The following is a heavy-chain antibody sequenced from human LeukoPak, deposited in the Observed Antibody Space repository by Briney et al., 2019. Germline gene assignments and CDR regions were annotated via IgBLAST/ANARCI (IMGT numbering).Heavy chain of an antibody. J-gene: IGHJ4*02. CDR3: TSGTRILYY. D-gene: IGHD2-15*01. Sequence: SETLSLTCAVYGGSFSGYYWSWIRQPPGKGLEWIGEINHSGSTNYNPSLKSRVTISVDTSKNQFSLKLSSVTAADTAVYYCTSGTRILYYWGQGTLVTVSS. CDR1: GGSFSGYY. CDR2: INHSGST. V-gene: IGHV4-34*01.